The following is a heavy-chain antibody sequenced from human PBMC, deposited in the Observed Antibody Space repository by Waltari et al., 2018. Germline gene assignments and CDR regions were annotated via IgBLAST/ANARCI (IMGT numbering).Heavy chain of an antibody. CDR3: ATKRWLQHGYFDY. CDR1: GGTFSSYA. D-gene: IGHD5-12*01. J-gene: IGHJ4*02. V-gene: IGHV1-69*05. Sequence: QVQLVQPGAEVKKPGSSVKVSCKASGGTFSSYAINWVRQAPGQGLEWMGGIIPIVGTANYAQKCQGRVTITTDESTSTAYMELSSLRSEDTAVYYCATKRWLQHGYFDYWGQGTLVTVSS. CDR2: IIPIVGTA.